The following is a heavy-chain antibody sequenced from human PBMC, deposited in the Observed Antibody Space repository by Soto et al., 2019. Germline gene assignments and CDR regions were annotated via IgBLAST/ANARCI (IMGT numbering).Heavy chain of an antibody. CDR2: TIARFGSA. CDR1: GGTFSSDF. D-gene: IGHD3-16*01. J-gene: IGHJ6*02. Sequence: SVKVSCKASGGTFSSDFISWVRQAPGQGXEWVGGTIARFGSANFEQKFQGRVTITADRFTSTVYMELSSLTSEDTATYYCARDQDSDNYVYAGSQEPYGMDVWGQGATVTVSS. V-gene: IGHV1-69*06. CDR3: ARDQDSDNYVYAGSQEPYGMDV.